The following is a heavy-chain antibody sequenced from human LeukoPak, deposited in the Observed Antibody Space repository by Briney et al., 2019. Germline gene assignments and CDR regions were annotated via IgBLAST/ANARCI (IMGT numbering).Heavy chain of an antibody. V-gene: IGHV1-2*06. D-gene: IGHD3-22*01. CDR3: AREMYYYDSSGYYPSDY. J-gene: IGHJ4*02. CDR2: INPNSGGT. CDR1: GYTFTGYY. Sequence: ASVKVSCKASGYTFTGYYMHWVRQALGQGLEWMGRINPNSGGTNYAQKFQGRVTMTRDTSISTAYMELSRLRSDDTAVYYCAREMYYYDSSGYYPSDYWGQGTLVTVSS.